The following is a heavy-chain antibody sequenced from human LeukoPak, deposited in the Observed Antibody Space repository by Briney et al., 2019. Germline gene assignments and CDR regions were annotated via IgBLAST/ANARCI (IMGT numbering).Heavy chain of an antibody. CDR3: ARDPNGDYIGAFDFQR. V-gene: IGHV3-23*01. D-gene: IGHD4-17*01. CDR1: GFTFSNYA. CDR2: IRGSGRHT. Sequence: PGGSLRLSCVASGFTFSNYAMMWVRQTQEKRLEWVSAIRGSGRHTFYADSVKGRFTISRDNFKNTLYLQMNSLRADDSAVYYCARDPNGDYIGAFDFQRWGLGTQVTVSS. J-gene: IGHJ1*01.